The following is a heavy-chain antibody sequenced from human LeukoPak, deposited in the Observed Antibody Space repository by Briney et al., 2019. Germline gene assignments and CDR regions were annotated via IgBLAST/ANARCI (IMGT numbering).Heavy chain of an antibody. CDR3: TTVNHFYL. D-gene: IGHD2/OR15-2a*01. Sequence: PGGSLRLSCATSGFSFNGAWLSWVRQAPGKGLEWIGRIQHGGTTDYAAPVKGRFTISRDDSKATLYLQMNSLKTEDTAIYYCTTVNHFYLGGQGTLVTVSS. CDR2: IQHGGTT. V-gene: IGHV3-15*01. CDR1: GFSFNGAW. J-gene: IGHJ4*02.